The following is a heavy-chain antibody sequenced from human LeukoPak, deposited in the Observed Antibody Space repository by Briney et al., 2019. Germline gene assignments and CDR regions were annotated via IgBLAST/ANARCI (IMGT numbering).Heavy chain of an antibody. V-gene: IGHV3-7*01. CDR1: GFTFRSYW. J-gene: IGHJ4*02. D-gene: IGHD3-22*01. CDR3: SVVVVITSGYYFDY. CDR2: IKQDGSEK. Sequence: GGSLRLSCAASGFTFRSYWMSWVRQAPGKGLEWVANIKQDGSEKYYVDSVKGRFTISRGNAKNSLYLQMNSLRAEDTAVYYCSVVVVITSGYYFDYWGQGTLVTVSS.